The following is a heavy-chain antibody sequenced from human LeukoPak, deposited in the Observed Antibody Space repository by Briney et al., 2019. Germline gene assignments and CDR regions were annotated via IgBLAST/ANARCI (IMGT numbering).Heavy chain of an antibody. CDR1: GFTFSYVW. CDR3: AKDLAQGYFGS. J-gene: IGHJ4*02. D-gene: IGHD2/OR15-2a*01. V-gene: IGHV3-15*01. Sequence: PGGSLRLSCAASGFTFSYVWMNWVRQAPGKGLEWVGRVKSKDVGATTDYAAPVKGRFTISRDDSKTSVYLQMDGLETEDTAVYYCAKDLAQGYFGSWGQGTLVTVSS. CDR2: VKSKDVGATT.